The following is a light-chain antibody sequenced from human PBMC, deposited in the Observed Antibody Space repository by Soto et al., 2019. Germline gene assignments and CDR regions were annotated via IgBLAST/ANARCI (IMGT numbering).Light chain of an antibody. V-gene: IGKV3-20*01. CDR1: QSVSSSY. CDR2: GAS. CDR3: QQYGSRTYT. J-gene: IGKJ2*01. Sequence: EIVLTQSPGTLSLSPGERATLSCRASQSVSSSYLAWYQQKPGQAPRLLISGASSRATGIPDRFSGSGSGTDFTLTISRLEPEDVAVYYCQQYGSRTYTFGQGTKLEIK.